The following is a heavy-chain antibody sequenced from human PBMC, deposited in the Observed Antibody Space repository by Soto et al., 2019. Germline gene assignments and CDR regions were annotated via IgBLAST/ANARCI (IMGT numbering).Heavy chain of an antibody. Sequence: GSLRLSCAASGFTFSTYGMHWVRQAPGKGLEWVAGIAYDGTKTHYADSVKGRFTISRDNAKNTLSLQMDSLRAEDTAVYYCVRYDNSYFDFCGQGTLVTVSS. CDR2: IAYDGTKT. D-gene: IGHD3-22*01. CDR3: VRYDNSYFDF. J-gene: IGHJ4*02. V-gene: IGHV3-33*05. CDR1: GFTFSTYG.